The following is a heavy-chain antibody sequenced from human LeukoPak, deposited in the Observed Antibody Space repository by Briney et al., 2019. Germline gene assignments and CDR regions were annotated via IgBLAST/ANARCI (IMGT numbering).Heavy chain of an antibody. CDR1: GFTFTSSA. V-gene: IGHV1-58*01. J-gene: IGHJ4*02. CDR3: ATDDVTTGTKTALGY. CDR2: IVVGSANT. Sequence: GASVKVSCKASGFTFTSSAVQWVRQARGQGLEWIGWIVVGSANTNYAQKFQERVTINRDMSTSTAYMELSRLRSEDTAVYYCATDDVTTGTKTALGYWGQGTLVTVSS. D-gene: IGHD1-1*01.